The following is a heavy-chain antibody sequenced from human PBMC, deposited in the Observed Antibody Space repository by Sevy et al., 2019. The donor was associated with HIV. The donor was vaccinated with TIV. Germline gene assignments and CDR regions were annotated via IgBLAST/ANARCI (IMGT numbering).Heavy chain of an antibody. Sequence: GGSLRLSCAASGFTFSSYWMHWVRQAPGKGLVWVSRINSDGSSTSYADSVKGRFTISRDNSKNTLYLQMNSLRAEDTAVYYCARDAFWSGYLNYYGMDVWGQGTTVTVSS. CDR3: ARDAFWSGYLNYYGMDV. CDR2: INSDGSST. V-gene: IGHV3-74*01. D-gene: IGHD3-3*01. CDR1: GFTFSSYW. J-gene: IGHJ6*02.